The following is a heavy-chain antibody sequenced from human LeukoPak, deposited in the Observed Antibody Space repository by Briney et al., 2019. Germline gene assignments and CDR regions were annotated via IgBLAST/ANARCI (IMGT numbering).Heavy chain of an antibody. CDR2: INHSGST. V-gene: IGHV4-34*01. Sequence: SETLSLTCAVYGGSFSGYYWSWIRQPPGKGLEWIGEINHSGSTNYNPSLKSRVTISVDTSKNQFSLKLSSVTAADTAVYYCARAPGATDGYNYDYWGQGTQVTVSS. CDR1: GGSFSGYY. CDR3: ARAPGATDGYNYDY. J-gene: IGHJ4*02. D-gene: IGHD5-24*01.